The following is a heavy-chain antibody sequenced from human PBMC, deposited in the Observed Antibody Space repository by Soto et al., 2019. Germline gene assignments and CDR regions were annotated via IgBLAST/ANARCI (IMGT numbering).Heavy chain of an antibody. D-gene: IGHD5-12*01. V-gene: IGHV4-59*08. CDR2: IYYSGST. Sequence: PSETLSLTCTVSGGSISSYYWSWIRQPPGKGLEWIGYIYYSGSTNYNPSLKSRVTISVDTSKNQFSLKLSSVTAADTAVYYCASGANSGYDYLGLTVDYWGQGTLVTVS. CDR3: ASGANSGYDYLGLTVDY. J-gene: IGHJ4*02. CDR1: GGSISSYY.